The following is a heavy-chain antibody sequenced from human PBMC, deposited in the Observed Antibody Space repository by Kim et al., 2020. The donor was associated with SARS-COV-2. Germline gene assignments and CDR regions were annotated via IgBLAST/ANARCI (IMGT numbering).Heavy chain of an antibody. V-gene: IGHV4-59*08. CDR2: VYSRGST. J-gene: IGHJ4*02. CDR3: ARRRAAPDYYLDY. CDR1: GGSISSYY. D-gene: IGHD6-13*01. Sequence: SETLSLTCTVSGGSISSYYWTWIRQPPGKGLEWIAYVYSRGSTNYNPSLKSRVTISLDTSKNQFSLILSSVSAADTAVYYCARRRAAPDYYLDYWGQGTPVIVSS.